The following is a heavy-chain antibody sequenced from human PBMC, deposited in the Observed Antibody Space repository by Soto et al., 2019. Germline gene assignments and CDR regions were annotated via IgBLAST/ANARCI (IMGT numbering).Heavy chain of an antibody. Sequence: SETLSLTCTVSGGSISSGGYYWSWIRQHPGKGLEWIGYIYYSGSTYYNPSLKSRVTISVDTSKNQFSLKLSSVTAADTAVYYCAMTAGTGGAFDYWGQGTLVTVSS. CDR3: AMTAGTGGAFDY. CDR2: IYYSGST. D-gene: IGHD1-7*01. CDR1: GGSISSGGYY. J-gene: IGHJ4*02. V-gene: IGHV4-31*03.